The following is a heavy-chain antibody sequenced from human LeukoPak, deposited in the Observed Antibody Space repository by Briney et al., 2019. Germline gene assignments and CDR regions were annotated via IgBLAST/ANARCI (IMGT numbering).Heavy chain of an antibody. CDR2: IHHSGST. V-gene: IGHV4-4*02. Sequence: PSGTLSLTCAVSGGSITSSNWWNWVRQSPGKGLEWIGQIHHSGSTNYNPSLRSRVTVSVDKSNNQFSLKLRSVTAADTAVYYCARVTTARRAFDYWGQGTLVTVSS. J-gene: IGHJ4*02. CDR3: ARVTTARRAFDY. CDR1: GGSITSSNW. D-gene: IGHD6-6*01.